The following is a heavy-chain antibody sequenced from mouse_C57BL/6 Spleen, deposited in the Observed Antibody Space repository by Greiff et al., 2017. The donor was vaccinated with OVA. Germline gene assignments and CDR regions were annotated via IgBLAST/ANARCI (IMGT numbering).Heavy chain of an antibody. V-gene: IGHV5-6*01. CDR2: ISSGGSYT. J-gene: IGHJ2*01. CDR3: ARETGKFDY. CDR1: GFTFSSYG. D-gene: IGHD4-1*01. Sequence: EVNLVESGGDLVKPGGSLKLSCAASGFTFSSYGMSWVRQTPDKRLEWVATISSGGSYTYYPDSVKGRFTISRDNAKNTLYLQMSSLKSEDTAMYYCARETGKFDYWGQGTTLTVSS.